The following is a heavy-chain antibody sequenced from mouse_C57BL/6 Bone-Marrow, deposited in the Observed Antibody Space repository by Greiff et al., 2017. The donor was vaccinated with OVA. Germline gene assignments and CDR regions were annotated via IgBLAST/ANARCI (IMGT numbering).Heavy chain of an antibody. V-gene: IGHV5-6*02. CDR3: ARRWLLFDY. Sequence: EVTLVESGGDLVKPGGSLKLSCAASGFTFSSYGMSWVRQTPDKRLEWVATISSGGSYTYYPDSVKGRFTISRDNAKNTLYLQMSSLKSEDTAMYYWARRWLLFDYWGQGTTLTVSS. CDR2: ISSGGSYT. CDR1: GFTFSSYG. J-gene: IGHJ2*01. D-gene: IGHD2-3*01.